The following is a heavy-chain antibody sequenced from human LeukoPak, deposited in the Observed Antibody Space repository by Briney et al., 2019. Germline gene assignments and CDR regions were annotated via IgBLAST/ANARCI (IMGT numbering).Heavy chain of an antibody. CDR3: ARRFETLDY. V-gene: IGHV3-11*01. CDR1: GFTFTDHY. D-gene: IGHD3-10*01. Sequence: GGSLRLSCAASGFTFTDHYMSWVRQAPGKGLEWVSYISSSGDITYYADSVKGRFTVSRDNAKNSLYLQMNSLRAEDTAVYFCARRFETLDYWGQGTRVTVSS. CDR2: ISSSGDIT. J-gene: IGHJ4*02.